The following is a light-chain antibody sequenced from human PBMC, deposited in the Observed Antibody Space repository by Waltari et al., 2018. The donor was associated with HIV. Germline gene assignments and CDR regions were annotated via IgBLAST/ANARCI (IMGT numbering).Light chain of an antibody. Sequence: EIVMTPSPATLSVSPGERVTVSCRASQTINTNLAWYQQKPGQAPRLLIYGASTRDTGIPARFSGGGSGTEFTLTISSLQSEDFAIYYCQQYSNWPRTFGQGTQVEIK. CDR2: GAS. CDR1: QTINTN. J-gene: IGKJ1*01. CDR3: QQYSNWPRT. V-gene: IGKV3-15*01.